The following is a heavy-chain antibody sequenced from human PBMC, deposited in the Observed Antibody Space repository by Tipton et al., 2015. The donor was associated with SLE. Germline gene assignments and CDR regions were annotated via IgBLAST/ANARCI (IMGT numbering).Heavy chain of an antibody. CDR1: GGSIRSSNW. Sequence: TLSLTCAVSGGSIRSSNWWSWVRQPPGKGLEWIGEIDHSGSTNSNPSLKSRVTISVDTSKNQFSLKLSSVTAADTAVYYCARHDYNDYYLDYWGQGTLVTVSS. CDR2: IDHSGST. V-gene: IGHV4-4*02. CDR3: ARHDYNDYYLDY. J-gene: IGHJ4*02. D-gene: IGHD4-11*01.